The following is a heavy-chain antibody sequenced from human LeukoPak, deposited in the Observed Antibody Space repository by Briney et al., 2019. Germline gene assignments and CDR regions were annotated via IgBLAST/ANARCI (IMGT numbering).Heavy chain of an antibody. CDR1: GFTFSSYN. CDR3: ARQGIAARDSYYYYIDV. CDR2: ISLSSSYI. V-gene: IGHV3-21*01. Sequence: GGSLRLSCAASGFTFSSYNMNWVRQAPGKGLEWVSSISLSSSYIYYADSLKGRFTISRDNAKNSLYLQVNSLRAEDTAVYFCARQGIAARDSYYYYIDVWGKGTTVTVSS. D-gene: IGHD6-6*01. J-gene: IGHJ6*03.